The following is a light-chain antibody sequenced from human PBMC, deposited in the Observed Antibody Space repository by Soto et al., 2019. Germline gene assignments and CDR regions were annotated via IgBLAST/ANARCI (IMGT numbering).Light chain of an antibody. CDR3: QQYCSSPLT. CDR2: GAS. V-gene: IGKV3-20*01. Sequence: IALSQSPCSLSASEGERATLSCRASQSISSYYLAWYQQKPGQAPRLLIYGASSRATGIPDRFSGSGSGTDFTLTVSRLEPEDFAVYYCQQYCSSPLTFGGRTNVEI. CDR1: QSISSYY. J-gene: IGKJ4*01.